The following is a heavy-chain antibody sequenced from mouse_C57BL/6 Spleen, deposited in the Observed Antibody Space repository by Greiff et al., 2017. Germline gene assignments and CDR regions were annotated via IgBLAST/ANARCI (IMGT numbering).Heavy chain of an antibody. D-gene: IGHD1-1*01. CDR1: GYTFTDYN. CDR2: INPNNGGT. V-gene: IGHV1-18*01. J-gene: IGHJ3*01. CDR3: ASYGGAWFAY. Sequence: VQLQQSGPELVKPGASVKIPCKASGYTFTDYNMDWVKQSHGKSLEWIGDINPNNGGTIYNQKFKGKATLTVDKSSSTAYMELRSLTSEDTAVYDCASYGGAWFAYWGQGTLVTVSA.